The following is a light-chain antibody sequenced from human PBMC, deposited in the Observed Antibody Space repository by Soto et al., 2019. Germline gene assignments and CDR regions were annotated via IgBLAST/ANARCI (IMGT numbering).Light chain of an antibody. CDR2: SAS. Sequence: DIQMTQSPSSLSASVGDRVSITCRASQGISNYLAWYQQKPGEVPNLLIYSASTLQSGVPSRFSGSGSGTDFTLTISSLQPEDVATYYCQKYTSAPPTFGQGTKVEIK. J-gene: IGKJ1*01. CDR3: QKYTSAPPT. CDR1: QGISNY. V-gene: IGKV1-27*01.